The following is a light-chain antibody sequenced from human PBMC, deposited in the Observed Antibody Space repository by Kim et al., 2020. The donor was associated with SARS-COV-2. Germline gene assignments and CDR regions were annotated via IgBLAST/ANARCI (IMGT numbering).Light chain of an antibody. CDR2: GAS. Sequence: EIVMTQSPATLSLSQGERATLSCRASQDIRTNLAWYQPKPGQAPRLLIYGASTRATDVPARSTGSGSGTEFTLTISSLQSEDFAVYYCQQYNNWLLYSFGQGTKLEI. CDR1: QDIRTN. V-gene: IGKV3-15*01. J-gene: IGKJ2*01. CDR3: QQYNNWLLYS.